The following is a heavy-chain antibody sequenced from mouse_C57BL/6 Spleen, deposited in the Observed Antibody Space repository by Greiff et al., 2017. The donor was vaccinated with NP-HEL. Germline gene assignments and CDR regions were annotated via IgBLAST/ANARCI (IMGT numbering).Heavy chain of an antibody. D-gene: IGHD2-4*01. J-gene: IGHJ2*01. CDR1: GFTFSDYG. CDR2: ISSGSSTI. V-gene: IGHV5-17*01. CDR3: ARSGLRRDFDY. Sequence: EVMLVESGGGLVKPGGSLKLSCAASGFTFSDYGMHWVRQAPEKGLEWVAYISSGSSTIYYADTVKGRFTISRDNAKNTLFLQMTSLRSEDTAMYYCARSGLRRDFDYWGQGTTLTVSS.